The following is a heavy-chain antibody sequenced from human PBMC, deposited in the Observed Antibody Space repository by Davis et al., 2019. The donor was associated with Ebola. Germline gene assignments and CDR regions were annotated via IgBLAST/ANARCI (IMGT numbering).Heavy chain of an antibody. CDR3: ARIITYYDFWSTTPYYYGMDV. CDR1: GGSFSGYY. V-gene: IGHV4-34*01. D-gene: IGHD3-3*01. CDR2: INHSGST. Sequence: MPSETLSLTCAVYGGSFSGYYWSWIRQPPGKGLEWIGEINHSGSTNYNPSLKSRVTISVDTSKNQFSLKLSSVTAADTAVYYCARIITYYDFWSTTPYYYGMDVWGQGTTVTVSS. J-gene: IGHJ6*02.